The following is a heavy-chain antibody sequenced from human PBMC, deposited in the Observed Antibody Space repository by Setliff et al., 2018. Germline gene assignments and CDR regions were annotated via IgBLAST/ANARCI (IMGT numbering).Heavy chain of an antibody. CDR3: AKDNIWSLDD. V-gene: IGHV1-69*05. J-gene: IGHJ1*01. CDR1: GDSFNNYA. CDR2: IIPMFGTP. Sequence: SVKVSCKASGDSFNNYAISWVRQAPGQGLEWMGGIIPMFGTPAYAQKFQDRVTITTDESTNTAYMELSSLRSEDTAMYYCAKDNIWSLDDWGQGTLVTVSS. D-gene: IGHD2-15*01.